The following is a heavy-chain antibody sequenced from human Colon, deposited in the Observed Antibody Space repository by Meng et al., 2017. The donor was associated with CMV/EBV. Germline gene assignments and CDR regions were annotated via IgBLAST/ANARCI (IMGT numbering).Heavy chain of an antibody. CDR1: RFIFTSDD. CDR2: IGRGSGA. J-gene: IGHJ4*02. D-gene: IGHD2-15*01. V-gene: IGHV3-23*01. Sequence: EVEWLVCGGGLVQPWGSLAFSCVASRFIFTSDDMRWVRQAPGKGLEWVSTIGRGSGAIYADSVKGRFTMSRDNSKKTVYLEMNNLRADDTAIYYCARDRWFTFWGQGVLVTVSS. CDR3: ARDRWFTF.